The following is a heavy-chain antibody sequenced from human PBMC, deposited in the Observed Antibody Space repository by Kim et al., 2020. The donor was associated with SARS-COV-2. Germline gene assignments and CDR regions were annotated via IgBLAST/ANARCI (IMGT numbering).Heavy chain of an antibody. CDR1: GFTFSMYA. D-gene: IGHD6-13*01. V-gene: IGHV3-23*01. Sequence: GGSLRLSCAASGFTFSMYAMNWVRQAPGKGLKWVSTISGSAGTTYHADSVKGRFTISRDNSKNMLYLQMDSLRADDTAVYYCALFMAAAGSGSWGQGTLVTVSS. CDR3: ALFMAAAGSGS. J-gene: IGHJ5*02. CDR2: ISGSAGTT.